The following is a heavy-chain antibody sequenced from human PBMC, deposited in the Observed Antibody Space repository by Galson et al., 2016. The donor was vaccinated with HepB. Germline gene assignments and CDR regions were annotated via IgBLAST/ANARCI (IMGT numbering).Heavy chain of an antibody. Sequence: SVKVSCKASGYTFTSYYVTWVRQAPGQGLEWMGWISAYNFKTNYAQNLQGRVTMTADTSTNTAYMEVRRLRSDDTAMYYCVKTTGGWPPFLDIWGQGTMVTVSS. J-gene: IGHJ3*02. V-gene: IGHV1-18*04. CDR1: GYTFTSYY. CDR2: ISAYNFKT. D-gene: IGHD6-19*01. CDR3: VKTTGGWPPFLDI.